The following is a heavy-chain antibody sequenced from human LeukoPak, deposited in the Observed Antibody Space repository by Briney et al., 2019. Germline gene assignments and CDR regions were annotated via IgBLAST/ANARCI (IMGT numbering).Heavy chain of an antibody. Sequence: PSETLSLTCAVYGGSFSGYYWSWIRQPPGKGLEWIGEINHSGSTNYNPSLKSRVTISVDTSKNQFSLKLSSVTAADTAVYYCARGSFYYYDSSGYSLPWPDERNGGNKNWLDPWGQGTLVTVSS. CDR2: INHSGST. CDR3: ARGSFYYYDSSGYSLPWPDERNGGNKNWLDP. D-gene: IGHD3-22*01. CDR1: GGSFSGYY. J-gene: IGHJ5*02. V-gene: IGHV4-34*01.